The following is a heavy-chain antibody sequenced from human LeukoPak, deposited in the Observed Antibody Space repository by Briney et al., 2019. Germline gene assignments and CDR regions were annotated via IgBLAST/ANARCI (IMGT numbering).Heavy chain of an antibody. CDR2: IKQDGEQK. CDR3: ARFAKGYGSGDIDY. J-gene: IGHJ4*02. D-gene: IGHD3-10*01. Sequence: PGGSLRLSCVASVFTFSRDWMSWVRQAPGKGLEGVANIKQDGEQKHYVDSVRGRFIISRDNAKNSLHLQMTSLRAEDTAVYYCARFAKGYGSGDIDYWGQGTLVTVSS. V-gene: IGHV3-7*01. CDR1: VFTFSRDW.